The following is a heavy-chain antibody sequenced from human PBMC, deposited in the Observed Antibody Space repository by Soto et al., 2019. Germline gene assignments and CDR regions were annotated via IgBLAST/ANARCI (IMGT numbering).Heavy chain of an antibody. CDR2: ISGSGGST. Sequence: GGSLRLSCAASGFTFSSYAMSWVRQAPGKGLEWVSAISGSGGSTYYADSVKGRFTISRDNSKNTLYLQMNSLRAEDTAVYYCARAIDRSTRFDYWGQGTLVTVSS. CDR1: GFTFSSYA. V-gene: IGHV3-23*01. CDR3: ARAIDRSTRFDY. D-gene: IGHD3-16*02. J-gene: IGHJ4*02.